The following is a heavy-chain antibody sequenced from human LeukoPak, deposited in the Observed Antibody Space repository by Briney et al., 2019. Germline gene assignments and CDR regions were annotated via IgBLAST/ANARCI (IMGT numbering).Heavy chain of an antibody. J-gene: IGHJ4*02. Sequence: HPGGSLRLSCAAPGFTVSSNYMSWVRQAPGKGLEWVSVVYSGGSTHYADSVKGRFTISRDNSKNTLYLHMNSLRAEDTAVYYCATADSGSYYSGFDYWGQGTLVTVSS. CDR3: ATADSGSYYSGFDY. CDR2: VYSGGST. V-gene: IGHV3-66*01. CDR1: GFTVSSNY. D-gene: IGHD1-26*01.